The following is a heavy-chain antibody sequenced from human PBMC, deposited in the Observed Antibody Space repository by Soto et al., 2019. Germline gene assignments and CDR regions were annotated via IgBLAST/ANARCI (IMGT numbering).Heavy chain of an antibody. Sequence: QVQLVQSGAEVKKPGASVKVSCKASGYTFTGYYMHWVRQAPGQGLEWMGRINPNSGGTNYAQKSKGRATMPRDTSISTAYMKLSRLRSDDTAVYYCARDRVMITFGGDYAFDIWVQGTMVTVSS. CDR3: ARDRVMITFGGDYAFDI. J-gene: IGHJ3*02. CDR2: INPNSGGT. V-gene: IGHV1-2*02. D-gene: IGHD3-16*01. CDR1: GYTFTGYY.